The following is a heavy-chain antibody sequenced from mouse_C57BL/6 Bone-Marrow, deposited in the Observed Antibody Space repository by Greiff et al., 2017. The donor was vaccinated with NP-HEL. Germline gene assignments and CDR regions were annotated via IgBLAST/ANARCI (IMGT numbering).Heavy chain of an antibody. CDR1: GFTFSSYG. CDR3: ASHYGNFLAWFAY. J-gene: IGHJ3*01. D-gene: IGHD2-1*01. V-gene: IGHV5-6*02. CDR2: ISSGGSYT. Sequence: DVMLVESGGDLVKPGGSLKLSCAASGFTFSSYGMSWVRQTPDTRLEWVATISSGGSYTYYPDSVKGRFTISRDNAKNTLYLQMSSLKSEDTAMYYCASHYGNFLAWFAYWGQGTLVTVSA.